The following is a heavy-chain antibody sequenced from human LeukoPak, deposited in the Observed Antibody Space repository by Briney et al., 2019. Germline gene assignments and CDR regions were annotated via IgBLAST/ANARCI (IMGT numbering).Heavy chain of an antibody. CDR3: AGQGRESYYVSRDNYKTFSYGLDV. CDR2: ISDDGSSA. V-gene: IGHV3-74*01. CDR1: GFTFSSSW. Sequence: PGGSLRLSCVASGFTFSSSWMRWVRQAPGKGLVWVARISDDGSSAIYADSVRGRFTISRDNSKNTVNLQMNSLRAEDTAVYFCAGQGRESYYVSRDNYKTFSYGLDVWGQGTTVTVSS. J-gene: IGHJ6*02. D-gene: IGHD3-22*01.